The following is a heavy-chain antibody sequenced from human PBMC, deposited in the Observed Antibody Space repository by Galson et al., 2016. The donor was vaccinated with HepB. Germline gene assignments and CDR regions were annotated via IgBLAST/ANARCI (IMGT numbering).Heavy chain of an antibody. CDR2: TYYRSKWYN. Sequence: CAISGDSVSSNTAARSWIRQSPSRGLEWLGRTYYRSKWYNDYAVSVKSRVTINPDTSKNQFSLQLSPVTPDDTAIYYCARVYCIGTNCYPPPSRGTFDIWGQGTVVTVSS. V-gene: IGHV6-1*01. J-gene: IGHJ3*02. CDR3: ARVYCIGTNCYPPPSRGTFDI. CDR1: GDSVSSNTAA. D-gene: IGHD2-2*01.